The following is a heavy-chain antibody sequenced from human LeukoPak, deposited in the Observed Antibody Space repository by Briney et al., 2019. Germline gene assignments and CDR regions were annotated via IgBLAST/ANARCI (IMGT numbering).Heavy chain of an antibody. CDR2: ISSSNTYI. D-gene: IGHD2-8*01. CDR1: GFTFGSYS. J-gene: IGHJ4*02. V-gene: IGHV3-21*01. CDR3: TRQGGHCSNGICSYFDY. Sequence: GGSLRLSCAASGFTFGSYSMNWVRQAPGKGLEWVSSISSSNTYIYYADSVKGRFTISRDNAKNSLYLQMSSLRAEDTAVYYCTRQGGHCSNGICSYFDYWGQGSLVTVSS.